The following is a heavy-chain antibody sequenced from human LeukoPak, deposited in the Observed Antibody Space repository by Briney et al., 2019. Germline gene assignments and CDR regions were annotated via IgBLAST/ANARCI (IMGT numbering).Heavy chain of an antibody. CDR3: AKGLRDGYNRYFDS. CDR2: IGSAGNNI. D-gene: IGHD5-24*01. Sequence: PGGSLRLSCAASGFTFSTYAMYWVRQAPGKGLEWVAFIGSAGNNIQYSDAVKARFTISRDNSQNTLFLQMNSLRGEDTAVYYCAKGLRDGYNRYFDSWGQGNLVTVS. CDR1: GFTFSTYA. V-gene: IGHV3-30*02. J-gene: IGHJ4*02.